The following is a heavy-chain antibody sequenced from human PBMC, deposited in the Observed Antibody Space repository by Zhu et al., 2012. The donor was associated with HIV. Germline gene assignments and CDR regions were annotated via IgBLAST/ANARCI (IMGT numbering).Heavy chain of an antibody. CDR3: ARAGDSSSWYSLYYFDY. V-gene: IGHV4-39*07. D-gene: IGHD6-13*01. J-gene: IGHJ4*02. CDR2: IYYSGST. Sequence: QVQLQESGPGLVKPSETLSLTCTVSGGSISSSSYYWGWIRQPPGKGLEWIGSIYYSGSTYYNPSLKSRVTISVDTSKNQFSLKLSSVTAADTAVYYCARAGDSSSWYSLYYFDYWGQGPWSPSPQ. CDR1: GGSISSSSYY.